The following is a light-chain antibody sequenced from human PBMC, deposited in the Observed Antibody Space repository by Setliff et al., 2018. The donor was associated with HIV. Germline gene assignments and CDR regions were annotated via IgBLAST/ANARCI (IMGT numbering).Light chain of an antibody. J-gene: IGLJ3*02. CDR3: AAWDDSLNGLWV. Sequence: QSALTQPPSASGTPGQRVTISCSGSSSNIGSNTVNWYHQLPGTAPKLLIYSNNQRPSGVPDRFSGSKSGTSASLAISGLQSEDEADYYCAAWDDSLNGLWVFGGGTKVTVL. V-gene: IGLV1-44*01. CDR2: SNN. CDR1: SSNIGSNT.